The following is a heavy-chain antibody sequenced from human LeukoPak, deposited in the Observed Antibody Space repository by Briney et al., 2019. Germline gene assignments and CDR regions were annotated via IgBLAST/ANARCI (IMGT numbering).Heavy chain of an antibody. D-gene: IGHD6-19*01. CDR2: ISGSGGST. V-gene: IGHV3-23*01. Sequence: PGGSLRLSCAASGFTFSSYAMSWVRQAPGKGLEWVSAISGSGGSTYYADSVKGRFTISRDNSKNTLYLQMNSLRAEDTALYYCASASAVAGIRRYYYYGMDVWGQGTTVTVSS. J-gene: IGHJ6*02. CDR3: ASASAVAGIRRYYYYGMDV. CDR1: GFTFSSYA.